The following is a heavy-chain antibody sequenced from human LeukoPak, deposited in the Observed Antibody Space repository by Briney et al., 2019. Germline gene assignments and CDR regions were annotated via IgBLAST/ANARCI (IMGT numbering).Heavy chain of an antibody. D-gene: IGHD3-10*01. CDR1: GYTFTSYD. CDR3: ARGLGHTGDFDY. J-gene: IGHJ4*02. Sequence: ASXXVSCKASGYTFTSYDINWVGQATGQGIDWMGWMNPNSGNTGYAQKLQGRVTMTRNTSISTAYMELSSLRSEDTAVYYCARGLGHTGDFDYWGQGTLVTVSS. CDR2: MNPNSGNT. V-gene: IGHV1-8*01.